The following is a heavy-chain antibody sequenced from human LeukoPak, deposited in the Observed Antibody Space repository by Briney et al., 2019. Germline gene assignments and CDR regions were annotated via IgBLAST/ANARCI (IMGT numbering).Heavy chain of an antibody. CDR2: ISGSSSDT. D-gene: IGHD5-24*01. CDR3: TRVGYIDEGIDY. Sequence: GGSLRLSCAASGFTFSDPYMSWIRRAPGKGLEWISYISGSSSDTNYADSVKGRFTISRDNAKNSLYLQMNSLRAEDTAIYYCTRVGYIDEGIDYWGQGTLVTVSS. V-gene: IGHV3-11*06. J-gene: IGHJ4*02. CDR1: GFTFSDPY.